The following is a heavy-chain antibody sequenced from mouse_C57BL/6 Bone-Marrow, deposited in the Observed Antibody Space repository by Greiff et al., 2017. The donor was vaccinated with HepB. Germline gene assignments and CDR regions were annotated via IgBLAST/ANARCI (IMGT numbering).Heavy chain of an antibody. Sequence: EVHLVESGAELVKPGASVKLSCIASGFNIKDYYMHWVKQRTEQGLEWIGRIDPEDGETKYAPKFQGKATITADTSSNTAYLQLSSLTSEDTAVYYCAPYYYGREDWYFDVWGTGTTVTVSS. CDR3: APYYYGREDWYFDV. CDR1: GFNIKDYY. CDR2: IDPEDGET. D-gene: IGHD1-1*01. J-gene: IGHJ1*03. V-gene: IGHV14-2*01.